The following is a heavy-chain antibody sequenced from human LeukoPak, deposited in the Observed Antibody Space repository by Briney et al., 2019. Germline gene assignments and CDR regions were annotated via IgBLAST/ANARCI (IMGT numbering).Heavy chain of an antibody. CDR2: IYYSGST. D-gene: IGHD2-15*01. CDR3: ARYCSGGSCYWSAFDI. J-gene: IGHJ3*02. Sequence: SETLSLTCTVSGGSISSGAYYWSWLRQHPGKGLEWIGYIYYSGSTYYNPSLKSRVTLSVDTSKNQFSLKLSSVTAADTAVYFCARYCSGGSCYWSAFDIWGQGTMVTVSS. CDR1: GGSISSGAYY. V-gene: IGHV4-31*03.